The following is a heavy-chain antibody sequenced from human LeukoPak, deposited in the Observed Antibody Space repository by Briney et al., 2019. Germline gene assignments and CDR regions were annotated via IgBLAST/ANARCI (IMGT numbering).Heavy chain of an antibody. CDR2: ISTSGSTI. CDR3: ARDVWGRLDY. CDR1: GFTFSSYE. Sequence: PGGSLRLSCAASGFTFSSYEINWVRQAPGKGLEWVSYISTSGSTIYYADSVKGRFTISRDNARNSLYLQVDSLRAEDTAVYYCARDVWGRLDYWGQGTLVPVSS. J-gene: IGHJ4*02. V-gene: IGHV3-48*03. D-gene: IGHD2-8*01.